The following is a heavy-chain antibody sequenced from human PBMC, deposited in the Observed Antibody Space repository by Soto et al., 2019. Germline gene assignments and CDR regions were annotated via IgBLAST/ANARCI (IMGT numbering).Heavy chain of an antibody. J-gene: IGHJ4*02. CDR1: GGSISSGNYY. CDR3: ATMGTPATGLYFFDY. V-gene: IGHV4-30-4*01. Sequence: QVQLQESGPGLVKPSQTLSLTCTVSGGSISSGNYYWSWIRQPPAKGLEWIGCIYYSGGTYYSTSLKSRVTISVDTSKSQFSLNLSFVTAADTAVYYCATMGTPATGLYFFDYWGQGSLVTVSS. D-gene: IGHD2-15*01. CDR2: IYYSGGT.